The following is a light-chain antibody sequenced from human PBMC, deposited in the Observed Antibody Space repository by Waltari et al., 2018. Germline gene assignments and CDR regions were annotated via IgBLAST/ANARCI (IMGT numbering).Light chain of an antibody. CDR1: KIGSKT. CDR3: QVWDSGSDHPV. V-gene: IGLV3-21*04. J-gene: IGLJ3*02. CDR2: YDS. Sequence: SYVLTQPPSVSVAPGKTARITCGGNKIGSKTVNWYQQKPGQAPVLVIYYDSDRPSGIPERFSGSNSGNTATLTISRVEAGDEADYYCQVWDSGSDHPVFGGGTKLTVL.